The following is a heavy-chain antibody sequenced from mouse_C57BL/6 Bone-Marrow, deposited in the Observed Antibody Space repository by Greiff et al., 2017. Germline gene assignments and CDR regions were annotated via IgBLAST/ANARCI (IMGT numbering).Heavy chain of an antibody. D-gene: IGHD2-5*01. CDR3: ARPTIVTSYYAMDY. V-gene: IGHV2-2*01. CDR2: IWSGGST. CDR1: GFSLTSYG. Sequence: VKLMESGPGLVQPSQSLSITCTVSGFSLTSYGVHWVRQSPGKGLEWLGVIWSGGSTDYNAAFISRLSISKDNSKSQVFFKMNSLQADDTAIYYCARPTIVTSYYAMDYWGQGTSVTVSS. J-gene: IGHJ4*01.